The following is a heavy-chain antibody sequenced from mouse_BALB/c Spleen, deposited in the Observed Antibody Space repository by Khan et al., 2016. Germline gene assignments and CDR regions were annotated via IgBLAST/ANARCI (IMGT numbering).Heavy chain of an antibody. V-gene: IGHV1-9*01. Sequence: QVQLQQSGAELMKPGASVKISCKATGYTFSSYWIEWVKQRPGHGLEWIGEILPGSGSTNYTEKFKGKATFTADTASNTAYMQLSSLTSEDSAVYYCANGDYWGQGTTLTVSS. CDR2: ILPGSGST. J-gene: IGHJ2*01. CDR1: GYTFSSYW. CDR3: ANGDY.